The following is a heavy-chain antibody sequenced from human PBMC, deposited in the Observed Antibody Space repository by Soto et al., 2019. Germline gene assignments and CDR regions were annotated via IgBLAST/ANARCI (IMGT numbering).Heavy chain of an antibody. Sequence: GASVKVSCKASGGTFSSYAISWVRQAPGQGLEWMGGIIPIFGTANYAQKFQGRVTITADESTSTAYMELSSLRSEDTAVYYCASSPLGIAARPEYHYYYGMDVWGQGTTVTVSS. V-gene: IGHV1-69*13. J-gene: IGHJ6*02. CDR2: IIPIFGTA. CDR1: GGTFSSYA. CDR3: ASSPLGIAARPEYHYYYGMDV. D-gene: IGHD6-6*01.